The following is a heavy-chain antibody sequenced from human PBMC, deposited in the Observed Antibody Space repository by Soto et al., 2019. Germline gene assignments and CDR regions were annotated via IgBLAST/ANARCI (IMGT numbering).Heavy chain of an antibody. CDR3: ARVHPIVVVTVRYYGMDV. D-gene: IGHD2-21*02. CDR1: GYTFTSYG. CDR2: ISAYNGNT. V-gene: IGHV1-18*04. J-gene: IGHJ6*02. Sequence: ASVKVSCKASGYTFTSYGISWVRQAPGQGLEWMGWISAYNGNTNYAQKLQGRVTMTTDTSTSTAYMELRSLRSDDTAVYYCARVHPIVVVTVRYYGMDVWGQGTTVTVSS.